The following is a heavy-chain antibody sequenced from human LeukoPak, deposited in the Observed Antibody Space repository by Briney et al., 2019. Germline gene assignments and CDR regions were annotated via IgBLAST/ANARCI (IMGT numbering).Heavy chain of an antibody. CDR1: GYTFTGYY. Sequence: ASVKVSCKASGYTFTGYYMHWVRQAPGQGLEWMGWINPNSGGTNYAQKFQGWVTMTRDTSISTAYMELSRLRSDDTAVYHCAREWLSSTGEYYYYGMDVWGQGTTVTVSS. V-gene: IGHV1-2*04. CDR3: AREWLSSTGEYYYYGMDV. J-gene: IGHJ6*02. CDR2: INPNSGGT. D-gene: IGHD2-2*01.